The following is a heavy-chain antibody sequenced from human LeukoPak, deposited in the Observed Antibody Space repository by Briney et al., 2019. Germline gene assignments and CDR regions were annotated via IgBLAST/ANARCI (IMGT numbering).Heavy chain of an antibody. V-gene: IGHV3-48*01. J-gene: IGHJ3*02. CDR1: GXTFSRYS. D-gene: IGHD3-22*01. Sequence: GGSLRLSCAASGXTFSRYSMNWVRQAPGKGLEWISYISPSSTSIHYADSVKGRFTISRDNAKNSLYLQMNSLRAEDTAMYYCAREYYDNSGGEDAFDIWGPGTMVTVSS. CDR3: AREYYDNSGGEDAFDI. CDR2: ISPSSTSI.